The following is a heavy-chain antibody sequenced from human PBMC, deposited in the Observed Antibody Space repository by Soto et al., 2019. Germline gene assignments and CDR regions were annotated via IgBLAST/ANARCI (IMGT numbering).Heavy chain of an antibody. CDR1: GFTFSRKA. J-gene: IGHJ4*02. Sequence: PGGSQRLSYTASGFTFSRKAMSWVRQAPGKGLEWVSVMSGSGGSTYYADSVTGRFTISRDNSKNTLYLQMNSLRAEDTAVYYCAKGYREYSSSWFDYWRQGNLVTVSS. D-gene: IGHD6-13*01. CDR3: AKGYREYSSSWFDY. V-gene: IGHV3-23*01. CDR2: MSGSGGST.